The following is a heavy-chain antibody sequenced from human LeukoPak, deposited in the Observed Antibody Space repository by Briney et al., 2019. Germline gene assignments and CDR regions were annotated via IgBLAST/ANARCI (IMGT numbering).Heavy chain of an antibody. Sequence: SETLSLTCTVSGDSISGNYWTWIRQPPGKGLEWIGYIYYSGSTNYNASLKSRVTISVDTSKNQFSLKLSSVTAADTAVYYCARLQSGYSSGWHFDYWGQGTLVTVSS. CDR3: ARLQSGYSSGWHFDY. V-gene: IGHV4-59*08. D-gene: IGHD6-19*01. J-gene: IGHJ4*02. CDR2: IYYSGST. CDR1: GDSISGNY.